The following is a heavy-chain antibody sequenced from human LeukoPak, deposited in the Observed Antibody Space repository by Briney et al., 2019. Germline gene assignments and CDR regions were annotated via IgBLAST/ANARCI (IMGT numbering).Heavy chain of an antibody. D-gene: IGHD6-6*01. CDR3: AREVAARRLGSWVDP. CDR2: IKQDGSER. V-gene: IGHV3-7*01. CDR1: GFIISSYW. J-gene: IGHJ5*01. Sequence: GGSLRLSCAASGFIISSYWMTWVRQAPGKGLEWVANIKQDGSERNYVDSVRGRFTVSRDNAKNSLYLQMNSLRVEDTAVYYCAREVAARRLGSWVDPWGQGTPVIVSS.